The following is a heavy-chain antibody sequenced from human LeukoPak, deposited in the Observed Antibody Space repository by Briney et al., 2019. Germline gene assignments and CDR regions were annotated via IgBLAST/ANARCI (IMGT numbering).Heavy chain of an antibody. D-gene: IGHD3-10*01. V-gene: IGHV3-9*01. CDR2: ISWNRGSI. CDR3: AKDSHQLWFGETAHNWFDP. Sequence: AMXXVRHAPGKGXEWVSGISWNRGSIVYADSVKGRFTISRDNAKNSLYLQMNSLRAEDTALYYCAKDSHQLWFGETAHNWFDPWGQGTLVTVSS. J-gene: IGHJ5*02. CDR1: A.